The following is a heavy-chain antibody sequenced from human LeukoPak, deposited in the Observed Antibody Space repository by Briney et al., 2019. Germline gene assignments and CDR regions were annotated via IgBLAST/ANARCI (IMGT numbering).Heavy chain of an antibody. CDR2: INPDAGFT. Sequence: ASVKVSCKATGYTFRSYYLHWVRQAPGGGLEWMGIINPDAGFTTYAQKFQGRVTMTRDTSTSTAYMELRSLRSDDTAVYYCARDNDSRDPPHFDYWGQGTLVTVSS. CDR3: ARDNDSRDPPHFDY. CDR1: GYTFRSYY. D-gene: IGHD3-16*01. J-gene: IGHJ4*02. V-gene: IGHV1-46*01.